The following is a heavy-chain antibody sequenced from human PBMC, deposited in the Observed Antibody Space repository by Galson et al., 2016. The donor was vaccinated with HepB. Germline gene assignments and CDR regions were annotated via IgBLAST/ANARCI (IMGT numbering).Heavy chain of an antibody. CDR1: GFSFSSYA. Sequence: SLRLSCAASGFSFSSYAMCWVRQAPGKGLEWVSAIVDSGVTTYYADSVRGRSTISRDNSKSTLYLQMNSLRAEDTAVYYCAKERGSRLTMVRGVLDPFDIWVDGTLVTVSA. J-gene: IGHJ3*02. V-gene: IGHV3-23*01. D-gene: IGHD3-10*01. CDR3: AKERGSRLTMVRGVLDPFDI. CDR2: IVDSGVTT.